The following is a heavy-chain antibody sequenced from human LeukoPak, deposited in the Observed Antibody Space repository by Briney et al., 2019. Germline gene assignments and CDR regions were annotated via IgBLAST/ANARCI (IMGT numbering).Heavy chain of an antibody. Sequence: PSETLSLTCTVSGGSISSSSYYWGWIRQPPGKGLEWIGSIYYSGSTYYNPSLKSRVTISVDTSKNQFSLKLSSVTAADTAVYYCAKVGPSLVRGLIRGGARYYYNYMDVWGKGTTVTISS. J-gene: IGHJ6*03. CDR3: AKVGPSLVRGLIRGGARYYYNYMDV. CDR2: IYYSGST. CDR1: GGSISSSSYY. D-gene: IGHD3-10*01. V-gene: IGHV4-39*07.